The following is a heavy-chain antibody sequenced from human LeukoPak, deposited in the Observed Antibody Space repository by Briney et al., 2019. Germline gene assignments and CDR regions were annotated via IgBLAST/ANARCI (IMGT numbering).Heavy chain of an antibody. V-gene: IGHV3-43*02. D-gene: IGHD3-10*01. Sequence: PGGSLRLSCAASGFTFVDYDIHWVRQAPGKGLDWVSLISGDGGSTYYADSVKGRFTISRDNSKNSLYLQMISLRTEDTTLYYCAKAWSGERSGGGFDYWGQGTLVTVSS. J-gene: IGHJ4*02. CDR2: ISGDGGST. CDR1: GFTFVDYD. CDR3: AKAWSGERSGGGFDY.